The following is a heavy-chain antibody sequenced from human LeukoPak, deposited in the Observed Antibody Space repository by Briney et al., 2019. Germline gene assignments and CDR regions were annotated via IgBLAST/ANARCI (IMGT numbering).Heavy chain of an antibody. CDR3: ARSPCPHCFDY. D-gene: IGHD2-2*01. J-gene: IGHJ4*02. V-gene: IGHV4-59*12. CDR1: GGSISSYY. CDR2: IYYSGST. Sequence: ASETLSLTCTVSGGSISSYYWSWIRQPPGKGLEWIGYIYYSGSTNYNPSLKSRVTISVDTSKNQFSLKLSSVTAADTAVYYCARSPCPHCFDYWGQGTLVTVSS.